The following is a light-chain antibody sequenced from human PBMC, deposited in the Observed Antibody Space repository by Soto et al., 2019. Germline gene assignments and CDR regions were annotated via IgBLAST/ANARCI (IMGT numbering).Light chain of an antibody. Sequence: AVLLTQSPSSFSASTGDRATITCRASQDIHNYLAWYQQVPDKAPKLLLYAASILQTGVPSRFSGSGSGTDFTLTIDGLQSEDFATYSCQHYYNYPWTFGQGTTVE. V-gene: IGKV1-8*01. CDR3: QHYYNYPWT. CDR1: QDIHNY. J-gene: IGKJ1*01. CDR2: AAS.